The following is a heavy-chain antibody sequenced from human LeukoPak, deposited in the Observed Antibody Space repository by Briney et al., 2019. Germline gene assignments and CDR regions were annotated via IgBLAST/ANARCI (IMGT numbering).Heavy chain of an antibody. D-gene: IGHD2-21*01. Sequence: SETLSLTCTVSGGSISSYYWSWIRQPPGKGLEWIGYIYYSGSTDYNPSLKSRVTISVDTSKNQFSLKLSSVTAADTAVYYCARDIASNWFDPWGQGTLVTVSS. J-gene: IGHJ5*02. CDR2: IYYSGST. CDR3: ARDIASNWFDP. V-gene: IGHV4-59*01. CDR1: GGSISSYY.